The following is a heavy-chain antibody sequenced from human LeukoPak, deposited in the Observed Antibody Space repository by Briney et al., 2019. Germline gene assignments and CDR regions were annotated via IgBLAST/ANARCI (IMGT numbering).Heavy chain of an antibody. CDR1: GYRFTSYW. CDR2: ISAYNGNT. D-gene: IGHD3-22*01. Sequence: GESLKISCKGSGYRFTSYWIGWVRQAPGQGLEWMGWISAYNGNTNYAQKLQGRVTMTTDTSTSTAYMELRSLRSDDTAVYYCARDSSGYYYGPGYFDYWGQGTLVTVSS. J-gene: IGHJ4*02. V-gene: IGHV1-18*04. CDR3: ARDSSGYYYGPGYFDY.